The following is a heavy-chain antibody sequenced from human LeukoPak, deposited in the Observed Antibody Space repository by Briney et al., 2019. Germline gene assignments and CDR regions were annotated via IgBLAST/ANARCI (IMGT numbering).Heavy chain of an antibody. D-gene: IGHD6-6*01. V-gene: IGHV1-2*02. CDR1: GYTFPGYY. Sequence: ASVKVSCKASGYTFPGYYMDWVRQARGQGLEWMGWINPNSGGTNYAQKFQGRVTMTRDTSISTAYMELSRLRSDDTAVYYCAREHSSSSGKVFDYWGQGTLVTVSS. CDR3: AREHSSSSGKVFDY. J-gene: IGHJ4*02. CDR2: INPNSGGT.